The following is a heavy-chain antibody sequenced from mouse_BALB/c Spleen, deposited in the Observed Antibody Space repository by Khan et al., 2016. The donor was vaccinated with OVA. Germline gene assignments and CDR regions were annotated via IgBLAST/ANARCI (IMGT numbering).Heavy chain of an antibody. V-gene: IGHV1-7*01. CDR2: IDPSTDYT. CDR1: GYTFTSYW. D-gene: IGHD1-1*02. J-gene: IGHJ3*01. Sequence: VQLQESGAELAKPGASVKMSCKASGYTFTSYWMHWVKQRPGQGLEWIGYIDPSTDYTEYNQKFRDKATLTVDKSSTTVYMQLTSLTSEDSAVDYCVNHGGSSAWFTDWGQGTLVTVSA. CDR3: VNHGGSSAWFTD.